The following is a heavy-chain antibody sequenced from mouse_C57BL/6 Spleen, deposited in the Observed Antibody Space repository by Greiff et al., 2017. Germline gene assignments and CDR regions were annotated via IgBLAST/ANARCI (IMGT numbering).Heavy chain of an antibody. Sequence: EVKLMESGEGLVKPGGSLKLSCAASGFTFSSYAMSWVRQTPEKRLEWVAYISSGGDYIYYADTVKGRFTISRDNARNTLYLQMSSLKSEDTAMYYCTRVDYGSSYGDYWGQGTSVTVSS. V-gene: IGHV5-9-1*02. D-gene: IGHD1-1*01. CDR1: GFTFSSYA. CDR2: ISSGGDYI. CDR3: TRVDYGSSYGDY. J-gene: IGHJ4*01.